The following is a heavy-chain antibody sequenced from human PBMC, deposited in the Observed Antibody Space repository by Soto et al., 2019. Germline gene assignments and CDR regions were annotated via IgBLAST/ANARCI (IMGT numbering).Heavy chain of an antibody. D-gene: IGHD3-22*01. CDR3: AKDRQLRSYYESAGHYND. CDR1: GFTFRNQD. Sequence: EVQLLESGGGLVQPGGSLRLTCVGSGFTFRNQDMRWVRQAPGKGLEWVSGISGRGGVTYYADSVQGRFTISRDNSKNTLYLQMNNLRANDTAVYYCAKDRQLRSYYESAGHYNDWGQGTLVTVSS. V-gene: IGHV3-23*01. CDR2: ISGRGGVT. J-gene: IGHJ4*02.